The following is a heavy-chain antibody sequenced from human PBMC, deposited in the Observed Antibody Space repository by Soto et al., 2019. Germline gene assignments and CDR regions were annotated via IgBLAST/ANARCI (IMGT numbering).Heavy chain of an antibody. CDR1: GGSISSGDYY. J-gene: IGHJ4*02. CDR2: IYSSGST. V-gene: IGHV4-30-4*01. CDR3: ARGRGRAYFDY. Sequence: PSETLSLTCTVSGGSISSGDYYWSWFRQPPGKGLAWIGYIYSSGSTYYNPSLKSRITISVDTSTNQFSLKLSSVTAADTAVYYCARGRGRAYFDYWGQGTLVTVSS.